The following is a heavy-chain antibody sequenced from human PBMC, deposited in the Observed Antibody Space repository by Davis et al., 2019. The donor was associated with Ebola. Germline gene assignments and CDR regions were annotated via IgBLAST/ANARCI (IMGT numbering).Heavy chain of an antibody. Sequence: GESLKISCAASGFTFSSYTMGWVRPAPGKGLEWVSDINESGTRTYYVDSVKGRFTISRDNAKNTLYLQMNSLRAEDTAVYYCAREREDIVVVPAAIIDSYYYYGMDVWGQGTTVTVSS. CDR1: GFTFSSYT. CDR3: AREREDIVVVPAAIIDSYYYYGMDV. J-gene: IGHJ6*02. CDR2: INESGTRT. V-gene: IGHV3-23*01. D-gene: IGHD2-2*01.